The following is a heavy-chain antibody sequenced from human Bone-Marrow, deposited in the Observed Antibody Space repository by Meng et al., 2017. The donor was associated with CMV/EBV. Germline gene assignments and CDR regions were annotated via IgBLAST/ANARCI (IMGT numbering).Heavy chain of an antibody. Sequence: SETLSLTCTVSGGSVSSGSYYWSWIRQPPGKGLEWIGYIYYSGSTYYNPSLKRRVTISVDTSKNHFSLKLSSVTSADTAVYYCARDGSPNLPIDYWGQGTLVTVSS. CDR2: IYYSGST. V-gene: IGHV4-61*03. CDR1: GGSVSSGSYY. CDR3: ARDGSPNLPIDY. J-gene: IGHJ4*02. D-gene: IGHD1-1*01.